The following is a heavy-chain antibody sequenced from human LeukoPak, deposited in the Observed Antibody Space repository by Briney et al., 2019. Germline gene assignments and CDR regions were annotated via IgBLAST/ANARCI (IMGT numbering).Heavy chain of an antibody. CDR3: ARDLFLYYDFWSGYPHFDY. J-gene: IGHJ4*02. Sequence: PSETLSLTCAVYAGSFSGYYWSWIRQPPGKGLEWIGEIYHSGSTNYNPSLKSRVTISVDTSKNQFSLKLSSVTAADTAVYYCARDLFLYYDFWSGYPHFDYWGQGTLVTVSS. V-gene: IGHV4-34*01. D-gene: IGHD3-3*01. CDR2: IYHSGST. CDR1: AGSFSGYY.